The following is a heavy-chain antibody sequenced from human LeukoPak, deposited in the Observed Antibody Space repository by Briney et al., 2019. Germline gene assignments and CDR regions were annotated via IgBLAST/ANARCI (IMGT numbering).Heavy chain of an antibody. V-gene: IGHV3-21*01. J-gene: IGHJ4*02. CDR1: GFTFSSYS. Sequence: GGSLRLSCAASGFTFSSYSMNWVRQAPGKGLEWVSSISSSSSYIYYADSVKGRFTISRDNAKNSLYLQMNSLRAEDTAVYYCAKGAYGEDYFDYWGQGTLVTVPS. CDR3: AKGAYGEDYFDY. D-gene: IGHD4-17*01. CDR2: ISSSSSYI.